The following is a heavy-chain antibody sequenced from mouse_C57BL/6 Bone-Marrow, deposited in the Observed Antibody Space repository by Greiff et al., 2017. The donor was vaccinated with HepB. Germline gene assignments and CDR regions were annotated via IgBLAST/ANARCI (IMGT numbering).Heavy chain of an antibody. D-gene: IGHD3-2*02. Sequence: EVMLVESGGGLVKPGGSLKLSCAASGFTFSSYTMSWVRQTPEKRLEWVATISGGGGNIYYPDSVKGRFTISRDNAKNTLYLQMSSLRSEDTALYYCARSSSGTSWFAYWGQGTLVTVSA. CDR1: GFTFSSYT. J-gene: IGHJ3*01. CDR2: ISGGGGNI. V-gene: IGHV5-9*01. CDR3: ARSSSGTSWFAY.